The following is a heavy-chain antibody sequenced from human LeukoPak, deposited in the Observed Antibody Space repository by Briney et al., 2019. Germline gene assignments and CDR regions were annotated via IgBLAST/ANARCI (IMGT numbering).Heavy chain of an antibody. CDR2: ISSSSSTI. CDR3: ARGGDIVVVPTGSGGHIKLNNAFDI. D-gene: IGHD2-2*01. CDR1: GFTFSSYS. J-gene: IGHJ3*02. Sequence: GGSLRLSCAASGFTFSSYSMNWVRQAPGKGLEWVSYISSSSSTIYYADSVKGRFTISRDNAKNSLYLQMNSLRAEDTAVYYCARGGDIVVVPTGSGGHIKLNNAFDIWGQGTMVTVSS. V-gene: IGHV3-48*01.